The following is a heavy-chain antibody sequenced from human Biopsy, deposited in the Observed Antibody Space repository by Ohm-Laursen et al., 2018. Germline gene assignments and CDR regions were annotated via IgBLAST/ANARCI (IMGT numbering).Heavy chain of an antibody. V-gene: IGHV1-18*01. D-gene: IGHD3-22*01. CDR1: GYTFISFG. CDR2: IGGDNGDT. J-gene: IGHJ4*02. CDR3: ARDGKYDSRGY. Sequence: SSVKVSCKASGYTFISFGITWVRQAPGQGLEWVGYIGGDNGDTKYGQKFQGRVTMTTDTSTSTAYMELRSLRPDDTAFYYCARDGKYDSRGYWGPGTLVTVSS.